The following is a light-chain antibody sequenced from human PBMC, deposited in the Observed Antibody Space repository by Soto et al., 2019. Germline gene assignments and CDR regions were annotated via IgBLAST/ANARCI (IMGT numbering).Light chain of an antibody. Sequence: QLVLTQSSSASASLGSSVKLTCTLSSGHSSYIIAWHQQQPGKAPRYLMKLEGSGSYNKGSGVPDRFSGSSSGADRYLTISNLQSEDEADYYCENWDSNTHVVFGGGTKVTVL. V-gene: IGLV4-60*03. J-gene: IGLJ2*01. CDR3: ENWDSNTHVV. CDR1: SGHSSYI. CDR2: LEGSGSY.